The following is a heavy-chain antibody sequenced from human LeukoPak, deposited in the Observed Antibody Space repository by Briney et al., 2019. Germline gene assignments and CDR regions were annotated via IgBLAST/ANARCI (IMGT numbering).Heavy chain of an antibody. CDR1: GFTFRSYW. Sequence: GGSLRLSCAASGFTFRSYWMSWVRQAPGKGLEWVANIKQDGSEKYYVDSVKGRFTISRDNAKNSLYLQMNSLRAEDTAVYYCARELSPVDYWGQGTLVTVSS. D-gene: IGHD4/OR15-4a*01. CDR2: IKQDGSEK. V-gene: IGHV3-7*03. J-gene: IGHJ4*02. CDR3: ARELSPVDY.